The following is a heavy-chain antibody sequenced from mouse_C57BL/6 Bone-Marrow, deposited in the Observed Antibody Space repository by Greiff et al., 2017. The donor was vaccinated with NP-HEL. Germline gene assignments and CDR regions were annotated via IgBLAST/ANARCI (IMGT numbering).Heavy chain of an antibody. Sequence: QVQLQQPGAELVKPGASVKLSCKASGYTFTSYWMHWVKQRPGQGLEWIGMIHPNSGSTNYNEKFKSKATLTVDKSSSTAYMQLSSLTSEDSAVYYCAREKVPVSSHWYFDVWGTGTTVTVSS. V-gene: IGHV1-64*01. CDR3: AREKVPVSSHWYFDV. J-gene: IGHJ1*03. D-gene: IGHD1-3*01. CDR2: IHPNSGST. CDR1: GYTFTSYW.